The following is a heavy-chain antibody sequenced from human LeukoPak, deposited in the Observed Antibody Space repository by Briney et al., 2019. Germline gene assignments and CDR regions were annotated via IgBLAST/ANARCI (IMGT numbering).Heavy chain of an antibody. CDR1: GYTFTSYY. CDR3: ARGQIAARPLDY. D-gene: IGHD6-6*01. Sequence: ASVKVSCKASGYTFTSYYMHWVRQAPGQGLEWMGIINPSGGSTSYAQKLQGRVTMTRDTFTSTVYMELSSLRSEDTAVYYCARGQIAARPLDYWGQGTLVTVSS. V-gene: IGHV1-46*01. CDR2: INPSGGST. J-gene: IGHJ4*02.